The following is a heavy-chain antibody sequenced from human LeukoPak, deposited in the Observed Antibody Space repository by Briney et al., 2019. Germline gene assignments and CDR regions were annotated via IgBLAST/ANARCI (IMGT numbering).Heavy chain of an antibody. D-gene: IGHD3-22*01. V-gene: IGHV3-64D*06. J-gene: IGHJ4*02. Sequence: PGGSLRLSCAASGFTFSSFSMHWVRQAPGKGLESVSAISSNGGSTYYADSVKGRFTISRDNSKNTLYLQMSSLRAEDTAVYYCVKSDYYDSSGYYDYWGQGTLVTVSS. CDR1: GFTFSSFS. CDR2: ISSNGGST. CDR3: VKSDYYDSSGYYDY.